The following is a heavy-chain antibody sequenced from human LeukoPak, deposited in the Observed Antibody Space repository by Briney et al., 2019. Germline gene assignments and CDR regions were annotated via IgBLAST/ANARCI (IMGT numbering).Heavy chain of an antibody. CDR2: IIPIFGTA. J-gene: IGHJ4*02. D-gene: IGHD3-10*01. CDR3: VRDGRSGGYFDF. Sequence: ASVKVSCKASGGTFSSYAISWVRQAPGQGLEWMGGIIPIFGTANYAQKFQGRVTITADESTSTAYMELSSLRSEDTAVYYCVRDGRSGGYFDFWGQGTLVIVSS. V-gene: IGHV1-69*13. CDR1: GGTFSSYA.